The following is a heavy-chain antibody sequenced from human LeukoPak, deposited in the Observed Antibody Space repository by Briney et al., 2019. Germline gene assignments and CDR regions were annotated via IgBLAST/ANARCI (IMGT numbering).Heavy chain of an antibody. Sequence: GASVKVSCKASGYTFTGYYMHWVRQAPGQGLEWMGWINPNSGGTDYSQKFQGRVTMTRDTSISTAYMELSSLRFDDRAVYYCVRDFIAAAGTGAWGQGTLVTVSS. V-gene: IGHV1-2*02. CDR2: INPNSGGT. D-gene: IGHD6-13*01. CDR3: VRDFIAAAGTGA. CDR1: GYTFTGYY. J-gene: IGHJ5*02.